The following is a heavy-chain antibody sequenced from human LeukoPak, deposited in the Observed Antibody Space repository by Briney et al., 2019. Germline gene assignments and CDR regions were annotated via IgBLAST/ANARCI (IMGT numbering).Heavy chain of an antibody. V-gene: IGHV3-23*01. CDR3: AKDRGTFSSRGLYDY. CDR1: GFAFSTYG. D-gene: IGHD3-10*01. J-gene: IGHJ4*02. Sequence: GGSLRLSCVASGFAFSTYGMTWVRQAPGKGLEWVSTISTGGGNTFYADSVTGRFTISRDNSKNTLFLQMSSLRAQDTAIYYCAKDRGTFSSRGLYDYWGQGTLVTVSS. CDR2: ISTGGGNT.